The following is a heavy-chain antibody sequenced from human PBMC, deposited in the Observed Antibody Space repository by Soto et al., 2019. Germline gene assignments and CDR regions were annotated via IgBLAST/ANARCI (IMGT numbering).Heavy chain of an antibody. V-gene: IGHV3-21*01. CDR2: ISSTGTYI. CDR3: ARMGVPLTRASSGWSVDY. D-gene: IGHD6-19*01. J-gene: IGHJ4*02. CDR1: GFPFSTYS. Sequence: GGSLRLSCAASGFPFSTYSMNWVRQAPGKGLEWVSSISSTGTYIYYADSVKGRFTISRDNAKNSLYLQMNNLRAEETALYYCARMGVPLTRASSGWSVDYWGQGTLVTVSS.